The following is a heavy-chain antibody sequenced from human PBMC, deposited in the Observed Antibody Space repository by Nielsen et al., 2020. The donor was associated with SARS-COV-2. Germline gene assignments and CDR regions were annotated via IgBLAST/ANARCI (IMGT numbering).Heavy chain of an antibody. CDR1: GGSISSGSYY. CDR2: IYTSGST. J-gene: IGHJ6*02. Sequence: SETLSLTCTVSGGSISSGSYYWSWIRQPAGKGLEWIGRIYTSGSTNYNPSLKSRVTISVDTSKNQFSLKLSSVTAADTAVYYCASGIAVAGTSPNYGMDVWGQGTTVTVSS. V-gene: IGHV4-61*02. CDR3: ASGIAVAGTSPNYGMDV. D-gene: IGHD6-19*01.